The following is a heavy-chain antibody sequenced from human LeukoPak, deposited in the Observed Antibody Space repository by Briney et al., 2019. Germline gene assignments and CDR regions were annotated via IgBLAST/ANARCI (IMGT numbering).Heavy chain of an antibody. CDR1: GFTFSSYW. CDR3: ARDGRITGTTNDAFDI. CDR2: IKQDGSEK. J-gene: IGHJ3*02. Sequence: PGGSLRLSCAASGFTFSSYWMSWVRQAPGKGLEWVANIKQDGSEKYYVDSVKGRFTISRDSAKNSLYLQMNSLRAEDTAVYYCARDGRITGTTNDAFDIWGQGTMVTVSS. D-gene: IGHD1-7*01. V-gene: IGHV3-7*01.